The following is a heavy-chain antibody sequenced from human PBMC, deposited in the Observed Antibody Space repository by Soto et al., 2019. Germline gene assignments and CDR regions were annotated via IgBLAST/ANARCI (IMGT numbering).Heavy chain of an antibody. Sequence: GGSLRLSCAASGFTFSSYAMSWVRQAPGKGLEWVSAISGSGGSTYYADSVKGRFTISRDNSKNTLYLQMNSLRAEDTAVYYCAKDGGDYYGSGSYYNLAPGVWGKGTTVTVSS. CDR3: AKDGGDYYGSGSYYNLAPGV. CDR2: ISGSGGST. D-gene: IGHD3-10*01. J-gene: IGHJ6*04. CDR1: GFTFSSYA. V-gene: IGHV3-23*01.